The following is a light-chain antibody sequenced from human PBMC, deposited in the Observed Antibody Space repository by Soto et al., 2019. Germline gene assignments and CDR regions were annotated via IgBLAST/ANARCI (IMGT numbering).Light chain of an antibody. J-gene: IGKJ1*01. CDR1: QSVSSH. V-gene: IGKV3-15*01. CDR2: AAS. Sequence: DIVMTQSPATLSASLGGRVTVSCRASQSVSSHVAWYQQRPGQAPRLLINAASFRATGIPDRISGSGSGTEFTLTISSLQSEDFAVYYCQQCNNWPWTFGPGTKVEI. CDR3: QQCNNWPWT.